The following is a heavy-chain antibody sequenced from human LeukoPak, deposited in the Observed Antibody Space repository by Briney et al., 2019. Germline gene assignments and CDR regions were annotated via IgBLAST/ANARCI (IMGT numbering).Heavy chain of an antibody. CDR2: ISSIGDST. CDR1: GFFFSSCA. J-gene: IGHJ5*02. V-gene: IGHV3-23*01. Sequence: PGGSLRLSCAASGFFFSSCAMSWVRQAPGKGLEWVSTISSIGDSTYYAGSVRGRFTIARDNSERRLFLQMKSLRADDTAVYYCARDRGYSSGFFDNWGQGIPVTVSS. CDR3: ARDRGYSSGFFDN. D-gene: IGHD6-19*01.